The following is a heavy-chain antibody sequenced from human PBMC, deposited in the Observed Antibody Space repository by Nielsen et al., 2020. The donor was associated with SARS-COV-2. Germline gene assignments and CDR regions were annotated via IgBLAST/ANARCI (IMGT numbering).Heavy chain of an antibody. CDR3: AASSGGWSDGMDV. V-gene: IGHV3-30*03. Sequence: GGSLRLSCAASGFTFDDYGMSWVRQAPGKGLKWVAVISYDGSTKHHADSAKGRFTISRDNAKNSLYLQMNSLRAEDTALYYCAASSGGWSDGMDVWGQGTTVTVSS. D-gene: IGHD2-15*01. CDR2: ISYDGSTK. J-gene: IGHJ6*02. CDR1: GFTFDDYG.